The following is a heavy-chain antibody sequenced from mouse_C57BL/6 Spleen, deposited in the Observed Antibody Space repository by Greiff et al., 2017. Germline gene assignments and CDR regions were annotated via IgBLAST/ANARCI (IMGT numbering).Heavy chain of an antibody. CDR3: ARGATVVATDAMDY. J-gene: IGHJ4*01. D-gene: IGHD1-1*01. CDR1: GYTFTSYW. V-gene: IGHV1-72*01. Sequence: QVQLQQPGAELVKPGASVKLSCKASGYTFTSYWMHWVKQRPGRGLEWIGRIDPNSGGTKYNEKFKSKATLTVDKPSSTAYMQLSSLTSEDAAVYYCARGATVVATDAMDYWGQGTSVTVSS. CDR2: IDPNSGGT.